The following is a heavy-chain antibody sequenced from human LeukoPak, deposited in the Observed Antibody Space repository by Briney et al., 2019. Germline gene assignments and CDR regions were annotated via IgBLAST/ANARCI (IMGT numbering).Heavy chain of an antibody. Sequence: ASVKVSCKASGYTFTGYCMHWVRQAPGQGLEWMGWINPNSGGTNYAQKLQGRVPMTTDPSISTAYMELGSLSPDDPARYSCARVMTTAPWAHYYYYYHMHVWGKGTAVSVSS. D-gene: IGHD4-11*01. CDR2: INPNSGGT. V-gene: IGHV1-2*02. J-gene: IGHJ6*03. CDR1: GYTFTGYC. CDR3: ARVMTTAPWAHYYYYYHMHV.